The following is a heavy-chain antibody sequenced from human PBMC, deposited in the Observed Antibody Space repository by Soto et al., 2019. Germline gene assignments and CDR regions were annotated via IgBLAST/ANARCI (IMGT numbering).Heavy chain of an antibody. D-gene: IGHD6-6*01. Sequence: GASVKVSCKVSGYTLTELSMHWVRQAPGKGLEWMGGFDPEDGETTYAQKFQGRVTMTEDTSTDTAYMELSSLRSEDTAVYYCATDQARRWYFDLWGRGTLVTVSS. J-gene: IGHJ2*01. CDR2: FDPEDGET. V-gene: IGHV1-24*01. CDR3: ATDQARRWYFDL. CDR1: GYTLTELS.